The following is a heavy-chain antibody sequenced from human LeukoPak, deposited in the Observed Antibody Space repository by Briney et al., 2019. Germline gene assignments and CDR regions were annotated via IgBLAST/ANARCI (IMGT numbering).Heavy chain of an antibody. V-gene: IGHV3-23*01. D-gene: IGHD3-10*01. Sequence: GGSLRLSCAASGFTFSSYAMSWVRQAPGKGLEWVSAISGSGSSTYYADSVKGRFTISRDNSKNTLYLQMNSLRAEDTAVYYCAKGQIITMVRGVPLYYFDYWGQGTLVTVSS. CDR1: GFTFSSYA. J-gene: IGHJ4*02. CDR2: ISGSGSST. CDR3: AKGQIITMVRGVPLYYFDY.